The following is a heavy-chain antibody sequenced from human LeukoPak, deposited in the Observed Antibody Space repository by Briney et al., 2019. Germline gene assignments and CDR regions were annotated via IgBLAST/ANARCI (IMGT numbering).Heavy chain of an antibody. J-gene: IGHJ3*02. CDR2: ISSSSSYI. Sequence: GGSLRLSCAASGFTFSSFSMNWVRQAPGKGLEWVSSISSSSSYIYYADSVKGRFTISRDNAKNSLYLQMNSLRAEDTAVYYCARLCGGDCSDAFDIWGQGTMVTVSS. V-gene: IGHV3-21*01. D-gene: IGHD2-21*01. CDR1: GFTFSSFS. CDR3: ARLCGGDCSDAFDI.